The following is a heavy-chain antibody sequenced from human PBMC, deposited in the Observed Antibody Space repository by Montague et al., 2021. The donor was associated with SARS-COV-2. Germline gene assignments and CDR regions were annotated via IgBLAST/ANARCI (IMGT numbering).Heavy chain of an antibody. CDR1: GGSITGFP. CDR2: VTTSGTT. CDR3: ARTPTRPLSLDS. V-gene: IGHV4-4*07. Sequence: SETLSLTCAVSGGSITGFPWSWVRQPSGKGLEWIGRVTTSGTTNYSPSHRSRVTMSIDTSKNQFSLNLNSVTAADTAIYYCARTPTRPLSLDSWGRGTLVTVSS. D-gene: IGHD1-1*01. J-gene: IGHJ4*02.